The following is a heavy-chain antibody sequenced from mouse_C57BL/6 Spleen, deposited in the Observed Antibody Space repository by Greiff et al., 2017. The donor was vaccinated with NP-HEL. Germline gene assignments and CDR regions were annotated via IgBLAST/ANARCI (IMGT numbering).Heavy chain of an antibody. J-gene: IGHJ3*01. CDR3: ARFRGDYDGAWFAY. V-gene: IGHV1-52*01. CDR2: IDPSDSET. Sequence: VQLQQSGAELVRPGSSVKLSCKASGYTFTSYWMHWVKQRPIQGLEWIGNIDPSDSETHYNQKFKDKATLTVDKSSSTAYMQLSSLTSEDSAVYYCARFRGDYDGAWFAYWGQGTLVTVSA. D-gene: IGHD2-4*01. CDR1: GYTFTSYW.